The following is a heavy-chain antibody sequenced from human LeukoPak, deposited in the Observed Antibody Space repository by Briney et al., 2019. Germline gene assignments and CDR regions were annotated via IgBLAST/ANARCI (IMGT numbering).Heavy chain of an antibody. Sequence: KTSGTLSPTCTVPAGSISRGGYSTSWIPHPPRKAPPWIGDIYHRGSTYYNPSLKSRVTISVDRSKNQFSLKLRSVTAADTAVYYCARLLWFGEFSYNWFDPWGQGTLVTVST. D-gene: IGHD3-10*01. CDR3: ARLLWFGEFSYNWFDP. J-gene: IGHJ5*02. CDR1: AGSISRGGYS. CDR2: IYHRGST. V-gene: IGHV4-30-2*01.